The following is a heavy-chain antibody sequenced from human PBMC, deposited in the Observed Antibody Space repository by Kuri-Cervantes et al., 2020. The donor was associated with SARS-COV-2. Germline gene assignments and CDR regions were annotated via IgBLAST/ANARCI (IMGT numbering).Heavy chain of an antibody. J-gene: IGHJ4*02. CDR1: GYSISSGYY. V-gene: IGHV4-38-2*01. D-gene: IGHD4-11*01. CDR2: IYHSGST. Sequence: GPLRLSCAVSGYSISSGYYWGWIRQPPGKGLGWIGSIYHSGSTYYNPSLKSRVTISVDRSKNQFSLKLSSVTAADTAVYYCATYDLQYGYYFDYWGQGTLVTVSS. CDR3: ATYDLQYGYYFDY.